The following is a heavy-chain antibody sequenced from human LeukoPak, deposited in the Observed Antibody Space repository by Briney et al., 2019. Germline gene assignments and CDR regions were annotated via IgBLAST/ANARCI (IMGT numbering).Heavy chain of an antibody. J-gene: IGHJ4*02. CDR3: ASQGDENYSNLLFDY. V-gene: IGHV4-38-2*01. CDR2: IYHSGST. CDR1: GYSISSGYY. Sequence: SETLSLTCAVSGYSISSGYYWGWIRQPPGKGLEWIGSIYHSGSTYYNPSLKSRVTISVDTSKNQFSLKLSSVTAPDTAVYYCASQGDENYSNLLFDYWGQGTLVTVSS. D-gene: IGHD4-11*01.